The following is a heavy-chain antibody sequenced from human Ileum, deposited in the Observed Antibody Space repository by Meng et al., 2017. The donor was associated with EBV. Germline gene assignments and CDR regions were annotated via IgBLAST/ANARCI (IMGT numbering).Heavy chain of an antibody. CDR3: AREGRSHQVGVSVY. J-gene: IGHJ4*02. Sequence: QGQLQESGPGLVKPSQTLSPTCTVSGGSISSGDYYWSWIRQPPGKGLEWIGYIYNSGSTYYNPSLKSRVTISVDTSKNQFSLKLRFVTAADTAVYYCAREGRSHQVGVSVYWGQGNLVTVSS. CDR2: IYNSGST. V-gene: IGHV4-30-4*01. D-gene: IGHD2-21*01. CDR1: GGSISSGDYY.